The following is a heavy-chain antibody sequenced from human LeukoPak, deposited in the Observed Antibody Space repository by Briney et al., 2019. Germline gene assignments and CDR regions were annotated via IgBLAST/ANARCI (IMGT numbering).Heavy chain of an antibody. Sequence: GGSLRLSCAASGFTFSSYSMNWVRQAPGKGLEWVSSISSSSSYIYYADSVKGRFTISRDSAKNSLYLQMNSLRAEDTAVYYCARDSDQLLRYTSYYYGMDVWGQGTTVTVSS. D-gene: IGHD2-2*01. V-gene: IGHV3-21*01. CDR3: ARDSDQLLRYTSYYYGMDV. CDR2: ISSSSSYI. J-gene: IGHJ6*02. CDR1: GFTFSSYS.